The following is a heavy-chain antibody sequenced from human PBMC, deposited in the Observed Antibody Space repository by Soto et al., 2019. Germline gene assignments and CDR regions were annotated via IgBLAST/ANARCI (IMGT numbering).Heavy chain of an antibody. CDR2: INAGNGNT. Sequence: QVQLVQSGAEVKKPGASVKVSCKASGYTFTSYAMHWVRQAPGQRLEWMGWINAGNGNTNYAQKLQGRVTMTTDTSTSTAYMELRSLRSDDTAVYYCARVTRESRLRVVYYGMDVWGQGTTVTVSS. J-gene: IGHJ6*02. CDR1: GYTFTSYA. CDR3: ARVTRESRLRVVYYGMDV. D-gene: IGHD3-10*01. V-gene: IGHV1-3*01.